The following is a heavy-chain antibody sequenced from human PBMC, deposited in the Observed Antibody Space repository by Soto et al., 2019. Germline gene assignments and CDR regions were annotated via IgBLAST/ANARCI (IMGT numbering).Heavy chain of an antibody. J-gene: IGHJ5*02. D-gene: IGHD3-3*01. CDR3: ARVIWSGHLTSDL. CDR1: GITFSSNS. V-gene: IGHV3-48*02. Sequence: EVQVVESGGGLVQPGGSLRLSCAASGITFSSNSMNWVRQAPGKGLEWISYISSSSSTIYADSVKGRFTISRDNAKNSLYLQMNSLRDEHTDVYYCARVIWSGHLTSDLWGQGTLVTVSS. CDR2: ISSSSSTI.